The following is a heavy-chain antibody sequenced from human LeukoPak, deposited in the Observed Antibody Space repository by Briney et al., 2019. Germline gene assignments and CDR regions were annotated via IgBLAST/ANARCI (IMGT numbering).Heavy chain of an antibody. D-gene: IGHD3-10*01. CDR3: AKGRGGLGYFDY. CDR2: ISGSGGTT. J-gene: IGHJ4*02. CDR1: GFTVSSNY. V-gene: IGHV3-23*01. Sequence: PGSSLRLSCAASGFTVSSNYMTWVRQAPGKGLEWVSVISGSGGTTYYADSVKGRFTISRDNSKNTLYLQMNSLRAEDTAVYYCAKGRGGLGYFDYWGQGTLVTVSS.